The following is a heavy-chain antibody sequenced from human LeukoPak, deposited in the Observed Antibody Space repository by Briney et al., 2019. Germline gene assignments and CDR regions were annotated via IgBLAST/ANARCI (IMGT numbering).Heavy chain of an antibody. CDR1: GFTVSSNY. J-gene: IGHJ4*02. D-gene: IGHD5-24*01. CDR3: ARGAGYNYPYYFDY. V-gene: IGHV3-53*01. CDR2: IYGGGNI. Sequence: GGSLRLSCAASGFTVSSNYMNWVRQAPGKGLEWVSVIYGGGNIYYADSVKGRFTISRDNSKNTLYLQMNSLRAENTAVYYCARGAGYNYPYYFDYWGQGTLVTVSS.